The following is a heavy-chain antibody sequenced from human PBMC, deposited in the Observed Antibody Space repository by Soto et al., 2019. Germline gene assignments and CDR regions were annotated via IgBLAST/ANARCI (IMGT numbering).Heavy chain of an antibody. J-gene: IGHJ4*02. CDR2: IYNTGST. CDR1: GGSISSGFYY. D-gene: IGHD1-26*01. V-gene: IGHV4-31*03. CDR3: AREEVEGCEGSYFDY. Sequence: QVQLQESGPGLVKPSQTLSLTCTVSGGSISSGFYYWSWIRQHPEKGLEWIGYIYNTGSTFYNPSLKSRVTISVDTSTNQFSLKLSSVTAADTAVYYCAREEVEGCEGSYFDYCGQGTLVTVSS.